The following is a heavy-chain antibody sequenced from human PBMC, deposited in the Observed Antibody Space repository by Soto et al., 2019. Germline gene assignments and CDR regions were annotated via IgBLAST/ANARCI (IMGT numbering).Heavy chain of an antibody. V-gene: IGHV3-66*01. CDR1: GFTVTNNY. Sequence: EVQLVESGRGLVQPGGSLRLSCAASGFTVTNNYMSWVRQAPGKGLEWVSLIKTADDTYYPTSVTGRFTISRDNSKNTLYLQMHSLRVDDTAVYYCARVRRSGWPFFDYWGQGTLVTVSS. D-gene: IGHD6-19*01. J-gene: IGHJ4*02. CDR2: IKTADDT. CDR3: ARVRRSGWPFFDY.